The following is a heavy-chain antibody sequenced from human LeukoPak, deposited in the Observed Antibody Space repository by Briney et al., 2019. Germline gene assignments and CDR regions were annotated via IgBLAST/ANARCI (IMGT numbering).Heavy chain of an antibody. CDR3: AKDRARGSGYDLNWFDP. CDR1: GFTFSSYG. CDR2: IRTKANTYAT. D-gene: IGHD5-12*01. Sequence: GGSLRLSCAASGFTFSSYGMHWVRQPSGKGLEWVGLIRTKANTYATAYAASVTGRFTISRDDSKNTLYLQMNSLRAEDTAVYYCAKDRARGSGYDLNWFDPWGQGTLVTVSS. J-gene: IGHJ5*02. V-gene: IGHV3-73*01.